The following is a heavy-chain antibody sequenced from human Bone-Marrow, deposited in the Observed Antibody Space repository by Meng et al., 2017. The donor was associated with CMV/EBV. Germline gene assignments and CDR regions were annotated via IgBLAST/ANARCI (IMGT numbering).Heavy chain of an antibody. CDR3: ARGGGRYSGDY. J-gene: IGHJ4*02. D-gene: IGHD1-26*01. Sequence: GESLKISCTGSGFTFSDYYMSWIRQAPGKGLEWLSYISSGSGTISYADSVKGRFTISRDNAKNSLYLQMNSLRAEDTAVYYCARGGGRYSGDYWGQGTLVTVSS. CDR1: GFTFSDYY. V-gene: IGHV3-11*04. CDR2: ISSGSGTI.